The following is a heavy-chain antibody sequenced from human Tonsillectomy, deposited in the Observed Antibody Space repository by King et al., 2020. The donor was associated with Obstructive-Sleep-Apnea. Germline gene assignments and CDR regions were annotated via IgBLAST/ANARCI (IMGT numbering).Heavy chain of an antibody. CDR2: IWYDGNKK. D-gene: IGHD2-21*01. CDR1: GFTFSNYG. Sequence: VQLVESGGGVVQPGRSLRLSCAASGFTFSNYGMHWVRQAPGKGLEWVAIIWYDGNKKYYGDSVKGRFTISRDNSKNTLYLQMNSLRAEDTAVYYCAKGIADTYGFGFEYGGQGTLVTVSS. J-gene: IGHJ4*02. V-gene: IGHV3-33*06. CDR3: AKGIADTYGFGFEY.